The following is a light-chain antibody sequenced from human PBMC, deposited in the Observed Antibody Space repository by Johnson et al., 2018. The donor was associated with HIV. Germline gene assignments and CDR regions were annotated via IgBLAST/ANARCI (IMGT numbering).Light chain of an antibody. CDR3: GTWDSSLNAYV. CDR1: SSNIGNNY. J-gene: IGLJ1*01. CDR2: DNN. V-gene: IGLV1-51*01. Sequence: QSVLTQPPSVSAAPGQKVTISCSGSSSNIGNNYVSWYQQLPGTGPKLLIYDNNKRPSGIPDRFFGSKSGTSATLDITGLQTVDEGDYYCGTWDSSLNAYVFGTGTKVTVL.